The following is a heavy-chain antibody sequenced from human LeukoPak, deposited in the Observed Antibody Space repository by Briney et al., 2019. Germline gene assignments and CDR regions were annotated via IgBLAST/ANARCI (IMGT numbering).Heavy chain of an antibody. Sequence: SETLSLTCTVSGGSISSGGYYWSWIRQHPGKGLEWIGYIYYSGSTYYNPSLKSRVTISVDTSKNQFSLKLSSVTAADTAVYYCASGGHYYDSSGYRMEWFDPWGQGTLVTVSS. V-gene: IGHV4-31*03. CDR3: ASGGHYYDSSGYRMEWFDP. CDR1: GGSISSGGYY. J-gene: IGHJ5*02. D-gene: IGHD3-22*01. CDR2: IYYSGST.